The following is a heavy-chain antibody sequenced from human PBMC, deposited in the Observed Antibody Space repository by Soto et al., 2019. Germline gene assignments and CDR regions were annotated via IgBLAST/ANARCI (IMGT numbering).Heavy chain of an antibody. CDR2: ISSSSSYI. V-gene: IGHV3-21*01. J-gene: IGHJ4*02. CDR1: GVTFSSYS. Sequence: PGGSLRLSCAAAGVTFSSYSMNWVRQAPGKGLEWVSSISSSSSYIYYAESVTGRFTISRDNAKNTLYVQMTSLRAEDTAVYYCTRGLENYSYFDYWGQGILVTVSS. D-gene: IGHD1-7*01. CDR3: TRGLENYSYFDY.